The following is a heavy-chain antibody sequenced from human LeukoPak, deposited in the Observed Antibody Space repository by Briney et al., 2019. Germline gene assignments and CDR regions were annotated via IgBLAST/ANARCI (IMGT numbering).Heavy chain of an antibody. CDR1: GFTFSSHV. J-gene: IGHJ4*02. CDR2: ISSNGGST. Sequence: GGSLRLSCAASGFTFSSHVMHWVRQAPGKGLEYVSVISSNGGSTYYANSVKGRFIMSRDNSKNMVYLQMGSLRAEDMAVYYCARSRLVVTAIDYWGQGTLVTVSS. D-gene: IGHD2-21*02. V-gene: IGHV3-64*01. CDR3: ARSRLVVTAIDY.